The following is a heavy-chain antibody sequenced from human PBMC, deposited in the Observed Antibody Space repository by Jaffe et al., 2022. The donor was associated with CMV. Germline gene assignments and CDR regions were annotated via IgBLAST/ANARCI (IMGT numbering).Heavy chain of an antibody. Sequence: QLQLQESGPGLVKPSETLSLTCTVSGGSISSSSYYWGWIRQPPGKGLEWIGSIYYSGSTYYNPSLKSRVTISVDTSKNQFSLKLSSVTAADTAVYYCARSLPTTSPAAISGWFDPWGQGTLVTVSS. V-gene: IGHV4-39*01. CDR1: GGSISSSSYY. D-gene: IGHD2-2*02. CDR3: ARSLPTTSPAAISGWFDP. CDR2: IYYSGST. J-gene: IGHJ5*02.